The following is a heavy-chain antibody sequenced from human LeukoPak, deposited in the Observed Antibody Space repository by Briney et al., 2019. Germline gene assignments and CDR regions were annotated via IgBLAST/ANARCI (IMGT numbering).Heavy chain of an antibody. J-gene: IGHJ4*02. Sequence: SETLSLTCTVSGGSISSYFWSWIRQPPGKGLEWIGYIYYSGSTNYNPSLKSRVTISVDTSKNQISLNLSSVTAADTAVYYCARSRNYDGSGFYGFDYWGQGTLCTVSS. CDR3: ARSRNYDGSGFYGFDY. CDR2: IYYSGST. V-gene: IGHV4-59*01. D-gene: IGHD3-22*01. CDR1: GGSISSYF.